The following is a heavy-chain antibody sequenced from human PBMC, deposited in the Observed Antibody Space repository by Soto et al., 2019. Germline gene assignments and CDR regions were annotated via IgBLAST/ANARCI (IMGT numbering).Heavy chain of an antibody. V-gene: IGHV1-18*04. J-gene: IGHJ6*02. CDR2: ISAYNGDT. Sequence: GASVKVSCKASGYSFTTHGISWVRRAPGHGLEWMGWISAYNGDTHYVQRFQGRLTTTTDTSTSTAYMELRSLTSDDTAVHYCARDPNFRGTLPGTPLMDVWGQGTTVTVSS. CDR3: ARDPNFRGTLPGTPLMDV. D-gene: IGHD1-1*01. CDR1: GYSFTTHG.